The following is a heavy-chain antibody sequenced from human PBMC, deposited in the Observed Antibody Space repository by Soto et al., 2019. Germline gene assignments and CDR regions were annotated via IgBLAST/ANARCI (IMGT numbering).Heavy chain of an antibody. J-gene: IGHJ3*02. CDR2: IKQDGSEK. Sequence: GGSLRLSCAASGFIFSSYWMSWVRQAPGKGLEWVANIKQDGSEKYYVDSVKGRLTISRDNAKSSLYLQMKSLRAEDTAVYYCARDGRLGYCSSTSCFADAFDIWGQGTMGTVSS. CDR3: ARDGRLGYCSSTSCFADAFDI. CDR1: GFIFSSYW. D-gene: IGHD2-2*01. V-gene: IGHV3-7*01.